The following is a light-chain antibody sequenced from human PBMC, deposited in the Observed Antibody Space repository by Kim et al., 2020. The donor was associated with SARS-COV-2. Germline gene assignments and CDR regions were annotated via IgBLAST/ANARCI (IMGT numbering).Light chain of an antibody. CDR2: EAF. CDR1: QSVGSSL. Sequence: EIVLTQSPGTLSLSPGERATLSCRAIQSVGSSLLAWYQQKPGQAPRLLIYEAFKRVAGIPDRFSGSGSGTDFTLTISRPEPEDFAMYYCQQYGSSPYSFGQGTKLEI. CDR3: QQYGSSPYS. V-gene: IGKV3-20*01. J-gene: IGKJ2*03.